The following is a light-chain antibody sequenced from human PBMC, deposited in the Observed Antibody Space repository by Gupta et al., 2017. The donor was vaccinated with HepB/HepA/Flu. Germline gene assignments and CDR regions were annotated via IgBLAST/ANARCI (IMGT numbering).Light chain of an antibody. CDR1: SSDVGGYNY. CDR3: CSYAGSHTERV. J-gene: IGLJ2*01. Sequence: QSALTQPRSVSGSPGQSVTISCTGTSSDVGGYNYVSWYQQHPGKAPKLMIYDVSKRPSGVPDRFSGSKSGNTASLTISGLQAEDEADYYCCSYAGSHTERVFGGGPKLTVL. CDR2: DVS. V-gene: IGLV2-11*01.